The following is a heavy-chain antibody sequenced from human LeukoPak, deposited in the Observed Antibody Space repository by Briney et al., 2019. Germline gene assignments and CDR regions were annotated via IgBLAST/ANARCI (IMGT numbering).Heavy chain of an antibody. V-gene: IGHV4-30-2*01. CDR3: ARGRHKYYYGSGRSLRGASAY. CDR2: IYHSGST. CDR1: GGSISSGGYS. D-gene: IGHD3-10*01. J-gene: IGHJ4*02. Sequence: TTSETLSLTCAVSGGSISSGGYSWSWIRQPPGKGLEWIGYIYHSGSTYYNPSLKSRVTISVDRSKNQFSLKLSSVTAADTAVYYCARGRHKYYYGSGRSLRGASAYWGQGTLVTVSS.